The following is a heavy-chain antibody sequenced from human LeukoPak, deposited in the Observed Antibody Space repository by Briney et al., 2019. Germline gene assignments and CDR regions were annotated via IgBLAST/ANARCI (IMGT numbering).Heavy chain of an antibody. V-gene: IGHV3-23*01. CDR1: GFTFSSYA. D-gene: IGHD3-22*01. CDR2: MTGSGGTA. J-gene: IGHJ4*02. CDR3: AKGGGYYDSSGYLVFDY. Sequence: GGSLRLSCEASGFTFSSYATSWVRRAPGKGLEGVSAMTGSGGTAYYSDSVKGRFTISRDNSKNTLYLQMNSLRAEDTAVYYCAKGGGYYDSSGYLVFDYWGQGTLVTVSS.